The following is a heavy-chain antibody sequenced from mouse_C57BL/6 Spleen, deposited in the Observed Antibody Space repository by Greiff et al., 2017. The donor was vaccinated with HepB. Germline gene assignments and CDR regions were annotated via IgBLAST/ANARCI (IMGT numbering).Heavy chain of an antibody. CDR1: GYAFSSYW. CDR2: IYPGDGDT. J-gene: IGHJ3*01. CDR3: ARCVCGGGSAFAY. D-gene: IGHD1-1*02. Sequence: VMLVESGAELVKPGASVKISCKASGYAFSSYWMNWVKQRPGKGLEWIGQIYPGDGDTNYNGKFKGKATLTADKSSSTAYMQLSSLTSEDSAVYFCARCVCGGGSAFAYWGQGTLVTVSA. V-gene: IGHV1-80*01.